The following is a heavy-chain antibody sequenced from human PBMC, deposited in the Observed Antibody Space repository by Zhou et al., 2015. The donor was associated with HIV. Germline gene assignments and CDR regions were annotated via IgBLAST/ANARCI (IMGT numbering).Heavy chain of an antibody. CDR1: GGTFSSYA. J-gene: IGHJ2*01. D-gene: IGHD3-22*01. CDR3: ARGGASYYYDSSGYGWSGWYFDL. Sequence: QVQLVQSGAEVKKPGSSVKVSCKASGGTFSSYAISWVRQAPGQRLEWMGWINAGNGNTKYSQKFQGRVTITRDTSASTAYMELSSLRSEDTAVYYCARGGASYYYDSSGYGWSGWYFDLWGRGTLVTVSS. CDR2: INAGNGNT. V-gene: IGHV1-3*01.